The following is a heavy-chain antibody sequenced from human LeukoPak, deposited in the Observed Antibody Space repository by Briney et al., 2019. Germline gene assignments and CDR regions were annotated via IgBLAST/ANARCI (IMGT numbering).Heavy chain of an antibody. D-gene: IGHD2-2*01. V-gene: IGHV3-7*01. CDR1: GFTFSSYW. CDR2: IKQDGSEK. CDR3: ARDDCSSISCYHNWFDP. J-gene: IGHJ5*02. Sequence: GGSLRLSCAASGFTFSSYWMSWVRQAPRKGLEWVANIKQDGSEKYYVDSVKGRFTISRDNAKNSLYLQMYSLRAEDTAVYYCARDDCSSISCYHNWFDPWGQGTLVTVSS.